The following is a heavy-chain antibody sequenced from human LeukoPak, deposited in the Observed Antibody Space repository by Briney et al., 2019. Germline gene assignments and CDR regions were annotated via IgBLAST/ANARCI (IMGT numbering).Heavy chain of an antibody. CDR2: IYYSGST. V-gene: IGHV4-39*01. CDR3: VRHAALGPFDY. CDR1: GGSISRSDYY. Sequence: PSETLSLTCTVSGGSISRSDYYWGWIRQPPGKGLERIGSIYYSGSTYYNPSLKSPVTISVDTTKNQFSLKLTSVTATDTAVYYCVRHAALGPFDYWGQGTLVTVSS. J-gene: IGHJ4*02. D-gene: IGHD7-27*01.